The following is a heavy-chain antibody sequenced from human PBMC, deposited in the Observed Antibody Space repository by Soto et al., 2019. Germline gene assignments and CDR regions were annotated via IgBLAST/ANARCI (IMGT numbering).Heavy chain of an antibody. Sequence: QVQLVQSGAEVKKPGASVKVSCKASGYTFTGYYMHWVRQAPGQGLEWMGWINPNSGGTNYAQKFQGWVTMTRDPSISTAYMELSRLRSDDTAVYYCARGGLSSSSWYALPNWFDPWGQGTLVTVSS. D-gene: IGHD6-13*01. CDR1: GYTFTGYY. CDR2: INPNSGGT. J-gene: IGHJ5*02. V-gene: IGHV1-2*04. CDR3: ARGGLSSSSWYALPNWFDP.